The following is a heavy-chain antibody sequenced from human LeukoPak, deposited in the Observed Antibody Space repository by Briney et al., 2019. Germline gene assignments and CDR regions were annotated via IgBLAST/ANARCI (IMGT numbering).Heavy chain of an antibody. V-gene: IGHV3-43*02. CDR1: GFTFDDYG. J-gene: IGHJ6*02. D-gene: IGHD3-10*01. Sequence: PGGSLRLSCAASGFTFDDYGMHWVRQTPGKGLEWVSFISGDGDSTYYAESVKGRFTISRDNSKKSLYLRMNSLRNEDTAFYYCAKDHSPYEDYYYGMDVWGQGTTVTVSS. CDR2: ISGDGDST. CDR3: AKDHSPYEDYYYGMDV.